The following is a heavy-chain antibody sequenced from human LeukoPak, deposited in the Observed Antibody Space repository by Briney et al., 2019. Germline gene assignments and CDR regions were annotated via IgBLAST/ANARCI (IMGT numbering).Heavy chain of an antibody. CDR3: ARNRWAYCSSTRCYEGWFDS. CDR2: IYYSGST. D-gene: IGHD2-2*01. V-gene: IGHV4-59*08. J-gene: IGHJ5*01. Sequence: PSETLSLTCTVSGGSISSYYWSWIRQPPGKGLEWIGYIYYSGSTNYNPSLKSRVTISVDTSKNQFSLKLSSVTAADTAVYYCARNRWAYCSSTRCYEGWFDSWGHGTLVTVSS. CDR1: GGSISSYY.